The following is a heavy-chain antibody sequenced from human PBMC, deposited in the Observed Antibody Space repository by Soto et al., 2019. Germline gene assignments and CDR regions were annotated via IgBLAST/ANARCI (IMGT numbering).Heavy chain of an antibody. V-gene: IGHV1-18*01. J-gene: IGHJ5*02. CDR2: ISAYNGNT. D-gene: IGHD2-2*01. Sequence: RASVKVSCKASGYTFTSYGISWVRQAPGQGLEWMGWISAYNGNTNYAQKLQGRVTMTTDTSTSTAYMELRSLRSDDTAVYYCARVPDIVLVPAAQNWFDPWGPGTLVTVSS. CDR1: GYTFTSYG. CDR3: ARVPDIVLVPAAQNWFDP.